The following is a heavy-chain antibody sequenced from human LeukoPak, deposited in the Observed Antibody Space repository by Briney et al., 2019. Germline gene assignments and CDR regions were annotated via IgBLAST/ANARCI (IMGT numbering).Heavy chain of an antibody. CDR2: ISWDGSTT. J-gene: IGHJ4*02. CDR3: AKVNRAYSSSSSLNFDS. Sequence: WGSLRLSCAASGFTFNDYNIHWVCQPPGKGLEWVSLISWDGSTTYYADSVKGRFTISRDNSKNSLFLQMNRLRTEDTAFYYCAKVNRAYSSSSSLNFDSWGQGTLVTVSS. D-gene: IGHD6-6*01. CDR1: GFTFNDYN. V-gene: IGHV3-43*01.